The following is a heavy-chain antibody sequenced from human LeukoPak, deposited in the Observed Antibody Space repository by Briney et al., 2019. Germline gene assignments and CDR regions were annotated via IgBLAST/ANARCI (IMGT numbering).Heavy chain of an antibody. D-gene: IGHD3-3*01. V-gene: IGHV4-38-2*02. CDR3: ARNGLLRFLEPQDY. CDR1: GYFISSGYY. J-gene: IGHJ4*02. Sequence: SETLSLTCTVSGYFISSGYYWGWIRQPPGKGLEWIASIYHSGSTYYNPPLKSRVTISVDTSKNQFSLRLSSVTAADTAVHYCARNGLLRFLEPQDYWGQGTLVTVSS. CDR2: IYHSGST.